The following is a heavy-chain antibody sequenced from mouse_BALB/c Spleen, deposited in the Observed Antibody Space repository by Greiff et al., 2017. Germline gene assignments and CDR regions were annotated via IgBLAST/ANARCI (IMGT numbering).Heavy chain of an antibody. CDR3: ARRDSSGYGPRAWFAY. Sequence: QVQLQQSGAELMKPGASVKISCKATGYTFSSYWIEWVKQRPGHGLEWIGEILPGSGSTNYNEKFKGKATFTADTSSNTAYMQLSSLTSEDSAVYYCARRDSSGYGPRAWFAYWGQGTLVTVSA. D-gene: IGHD3-2*01. CDR1: GYTFSSYW. V-gene: IGHV1-9*01. J-gene: IGHJ3*01. CDR2: ILPGSGST.